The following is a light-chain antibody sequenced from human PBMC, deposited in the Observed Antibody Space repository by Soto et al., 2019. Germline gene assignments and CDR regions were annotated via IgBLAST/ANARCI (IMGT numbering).Light chain of an antibody. J-gene: IGKJ1*01. CDR3: QQYKSHRT. Sequence: DIQLTQSPSTLSVSVGDRVTISCRASQNINDYLAWYQQKPGKSPKALIYDASTLDSGVPSRFSGSGSGTEFTLTISSLQADDFATYFCQQYKSHRTFGQGTKVDIK. CDR2: DAS. V-gene: IGKV1-5*01. CDR1: QNINDY.